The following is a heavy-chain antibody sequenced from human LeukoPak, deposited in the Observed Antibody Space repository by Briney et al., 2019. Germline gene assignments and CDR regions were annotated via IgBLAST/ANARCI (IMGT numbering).Heavy chain of an antibody. J-gene: IGHJ5*02. CDR1: GYTFTGYY. V-gene: IGHV1-2*02. CDR3: ARSQIGLVSGIAWFDP. Sequence: ASVKVSCKASGYTFTGYYMHWVRQAPGQGPERMGWINPNSGGTNYAQKFQGRVTMTRDTSISTAYMELSRLRSDDTAVYYCARSQIGLVSGIAWFDPWGQGTLVTVSS. D-gene: IGHD3-3*01. CDR2: INPNSGGT.